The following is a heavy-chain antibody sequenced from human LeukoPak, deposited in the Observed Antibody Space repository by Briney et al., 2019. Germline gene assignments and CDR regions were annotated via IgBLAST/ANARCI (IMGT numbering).Heavy chain of an antibody. CDR1: GGSISSYY. V-gene: IGHV4-4*08. CDR2: IYTSGST. CDR3: ARVGELLGVDY. Sequence: SETLSLTCTVSGGSISSYYWSWIRQPPGKGLEWIGRIYTSGSTNYNPSLKSRVTISVDTSKNQFSLKLSSVTAADTAVYYCARVGELLGVDYWGQGTLVTVSS. J-gene: IGHJ4*02. D-gene: IGHD3-10*01.